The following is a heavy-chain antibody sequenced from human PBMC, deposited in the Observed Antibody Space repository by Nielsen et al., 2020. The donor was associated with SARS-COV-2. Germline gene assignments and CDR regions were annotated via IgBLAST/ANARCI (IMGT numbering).Heavy chain of an antibody. V-gene: IGHV3-30*04. CDR3: ARDRQWLVEGYFDY. CDR1: GFTFSSYA. D-gene: IGHD6-19*01. J-gene: IGHJ4*02. CDR2: ISYDGSNK. Sequence: GGSLRLSCAASGFTFSSYAMHWVRQAPGKGLEWVAVISYDGSNKYYADSVKGRFTISRDNSNNTLYLQMNSLRAEDTAVYYCARDRQWLVEGYFDYWGQGTLVTVSS.